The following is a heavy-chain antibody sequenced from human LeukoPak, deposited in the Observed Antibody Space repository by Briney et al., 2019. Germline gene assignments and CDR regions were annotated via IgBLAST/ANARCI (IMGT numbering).Heavy chain of an antibody. CDR1: GFNFSTYA. J-gene: IGHJ4*02. Sequence: GGSLRLSWTASGFNFSTYAMNWVRQAPGKGLEWVSALSGSGGSTYYADSVKGRFTISRDNSKNTLYLQMNSLRAEDTAVYYCAKERTSEGYFDYWGQGTLVTVSS. D-gene: IGHD1-1*01. V-gene: IGHV3-23*01. CDR2: LSGSGGST. CDR3: AKERTSEGYFDY.